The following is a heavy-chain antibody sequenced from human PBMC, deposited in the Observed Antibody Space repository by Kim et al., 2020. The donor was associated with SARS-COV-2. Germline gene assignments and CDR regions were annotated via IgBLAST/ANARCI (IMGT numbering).Heavy chain of an antibody. D-gene: IGHD3-10*01. CDR2: INHSGST. Sequence: SETLSLTCAVYGGSFSGYYWSWIRQPPGKGLEWIGEINHSGSTNYNPSLKSRVTISVDTSKNQFSLKLSSVTAADTAVYYCARGGCNYYGSGSYYYYYGMDVWGQGTTVTVSS. CDR1: GGSFSGYY. V-gene: IGHV4-34*01. CDR3: ARGGCNYYGSGSYYYYYGMDV. J-gene: IGHJ6*02.